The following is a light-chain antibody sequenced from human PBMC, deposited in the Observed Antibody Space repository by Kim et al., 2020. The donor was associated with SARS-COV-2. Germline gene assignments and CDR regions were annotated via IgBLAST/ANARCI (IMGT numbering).Light chain of an antibody. CDR2: GGS. CDR3: QQSYSTPLT. J-gene: IGKJ4*01. V-gene: IGKV1-39*01. CDR1: QSISTY. Sequence: IQMTQSPSSLSASAGDRVTITCRASQSISTYLNWYQQKPGKAPKLLIYGGSSLQSGVPSRFSGSGSGTDFTLTISSLQPEDFATYYCQQSYSTPLTFGGGTKVDIK.